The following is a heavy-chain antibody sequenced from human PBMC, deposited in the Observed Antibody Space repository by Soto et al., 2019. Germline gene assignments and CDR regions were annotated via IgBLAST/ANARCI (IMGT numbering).Heavy chain of an antibody. CDR3: ARGGYGDY. V-gene: IGHV1-18*01. J-gene: IGHJ4*02. D-gene: IGHD1-1*01. CDR2: ISAHNGNT. Sequence: QVHLVQSGAEVKKPGASVKVSCKASGYTFTSYGITWVRQAPGQGLEWMGWISAHNGNTDYAQKLQGRVIVTRDTSTSTAYIELRSLISDDAAVYYFARGGYGDYWGQGALVTVSS. CDR1: GYTFTSYG.